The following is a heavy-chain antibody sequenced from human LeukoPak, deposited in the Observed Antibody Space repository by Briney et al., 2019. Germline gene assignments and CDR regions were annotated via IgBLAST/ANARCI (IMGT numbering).Heavy chain of an antibody. D-gene: IGHD6-13*01. CDR2: INPSGGST. J-gene: IGHJ5*02. CDR1: GYTFTSYY. Sequence: ASVKVSCKASGYTFTSYYMHWVRQAPGQGLEWMGIINPSGGSTSYAQKFQGRVTMTRDMSTSTVYMELSSLRSEDTAVYYCARDAGIAAAGTGWFDPWGQGTLVTVSS. CDR3: ARDAGIAAAGTGWFDP. V-gene: IGHV1-46*01.